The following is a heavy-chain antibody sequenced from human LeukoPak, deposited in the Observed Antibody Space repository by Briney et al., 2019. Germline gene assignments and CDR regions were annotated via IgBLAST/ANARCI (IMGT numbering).Heavy chain of an antibody. CDR2: IYHSGST. J-gene: IGHJ6*03. CDR1: GYSISSGYY. D-gene: IGHD3-10*01. Sequence: PSETLSLTCAVSGYSISSGYYWGWIRQPPGKGLEWIGSIYHSGSTYYNPSLKSRVTISVDTSKNQFSLKLSSVTAADTAVYYCARHGDYYGSGGYYYYYMDVWGKGTTVTVSS. CDR3: ARHGDYYGSGGYYYYYMDV. V-gene: IGHV4-38-2*01.